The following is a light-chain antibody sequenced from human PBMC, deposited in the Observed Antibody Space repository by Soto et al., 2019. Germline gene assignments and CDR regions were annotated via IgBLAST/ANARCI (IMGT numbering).Light chain of an antibody. CDR2: GAS. CDR3: QQHGTSPI. V-gene: IGKV3-20*01. J-gene: IGKJ4*01. CDR1: QAISSIL. Sequence: EVVLTQSPGTLSLSPGERATLSCRASQAISSILLAWYQQKPGQAPRLLIYGASSRATGIPDRFSGSGSGTDFTLTVSRLDPEDFAVYYYQQHGTSPIFGGGTKVEIK.